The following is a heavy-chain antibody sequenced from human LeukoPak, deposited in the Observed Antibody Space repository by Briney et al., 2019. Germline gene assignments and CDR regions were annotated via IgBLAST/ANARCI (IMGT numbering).Heavy chain of an antibody. D-gene: IGHD3-10*01. V-gene: IGHV3-73*01. CDR2: IRSKGNKYAI. CDR3: IHYGSGSYSTDY. CDR1: GFTFSGAD. Sequence: GGSPRLSCATSGFTFSGADMHWVRQVSGKGLEWVGRIRSKGNKYAIEYAASVKGRFTISRDDSKSTAYLQMNSLKTEDTAVYYCIHYGSGSYSTDYWGQGTQVTVSS. J-gene: IGHJ4*02.